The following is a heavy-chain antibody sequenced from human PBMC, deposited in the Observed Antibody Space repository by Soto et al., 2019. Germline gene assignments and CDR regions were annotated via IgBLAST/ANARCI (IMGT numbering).Heavy chain of an antibody. J-gene: IGHJ4*02. V-gene: IGHV1-2*02. CDR2: INPNSGGT. CDR3: ARVLTFRSGSYGGMGY. CDR1: GYTFTGYY. Sequence: QVQLVQSGAEVKKPGASVKVSCKASGYTFTGYYMHWVRQAPGRGLEWMGWINPNSGGTNYAQKFQGRVTMTRDTSISTAYMELSRLRSDDTAVYYCARVLTFRSGSYGGMGYWGQGTLVTVSS. D-gene: IGHD1-26*01.